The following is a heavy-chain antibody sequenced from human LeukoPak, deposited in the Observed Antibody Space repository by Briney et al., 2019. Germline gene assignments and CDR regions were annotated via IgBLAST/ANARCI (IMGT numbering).Heavy chain of an antibody. D-gene: IGHD3-10*01. CDR2: ISYDGSNK. CDR1: GFTFSGYA. CDR3: ARDFGTD. Sequence: PGGSLRLSCAASGFTFSGYAMHWVRQAPGKGLEWVAVISYDGSNKYYADSVKGRFTISRDNSKNTLYLQMNSLRAEDTAVYYCARDFGTDWGQGTLVTVSS. V-gene: IGHV3-30-3*01. J-gene: IGHJ4*02.